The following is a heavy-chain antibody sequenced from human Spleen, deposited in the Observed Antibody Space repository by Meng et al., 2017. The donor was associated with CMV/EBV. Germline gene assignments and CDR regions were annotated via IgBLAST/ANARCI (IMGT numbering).Heavy chain of an antibody. CDR2: IKQDGSEK. J-gene: IGHJ4*02. D-gene: IGHD6-6*01. CDR1: GFTFSSYS. V-gene: IGHV3-7*01. Sequence: GGSLRLSCAASGFTFSSYSMNWVRQAPGKGLEWVANIKQDGSEKYYVDSVKGRFTISRDNAKNSLYLQMNSLRAEDTAVYYCARVFIAAFDYWGQGTLVTVSS. CDR3: ARVFIAAFDY.